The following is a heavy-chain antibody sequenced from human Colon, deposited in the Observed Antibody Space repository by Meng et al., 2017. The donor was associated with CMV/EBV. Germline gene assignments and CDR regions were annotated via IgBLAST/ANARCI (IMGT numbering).Heavy chain of an antibody. V-gene: IGHV3-23*03. CDR2: IYASGSPT. CDR1: EFAINTYA. D-gene: IGHD2-15*01. Sequence: GESLKISCEASEFAINTYAMAWVRQAPGKGLDFVSLIYASGSPTHSPDSLRGRFIISRDNLKNTVYLQMNNLTPDDTAVYYCVTAPVTWLQLRTSLNVWGQGTMVTVSS. J-gene: IGHJ3*01. CDR3: VTAPVTWLQLRTSLNV.